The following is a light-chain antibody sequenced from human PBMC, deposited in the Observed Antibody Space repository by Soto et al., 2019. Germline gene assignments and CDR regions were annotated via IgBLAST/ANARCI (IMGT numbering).Light chain of an antibody. V-gene: IGKV3-20*01. J-gene: IGKJ1*01. Sequence: EIVLTQSPGTLSLSPGERATLSCRASQSVTSYLAWYQQKPGQAPRLLIYASSTRATGIPDRFGGGGSGTDFTLTISRLEPEDFAVYYCQQYSTSQTFGQGTKVEI. CDR1: QSVTSY. CDR3: QQYSTSQT. CDR2: ASS.